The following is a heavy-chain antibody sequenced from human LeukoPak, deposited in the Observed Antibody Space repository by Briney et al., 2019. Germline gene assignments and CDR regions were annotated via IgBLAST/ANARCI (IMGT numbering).Heavy chain of an antibody. CDR2: ISSSGSTI. Sequence: GGSLRPSCAASGFTFSSYEMNWVRQAPGKGLEWVSYISSSGSTIYYADSVKGRFTISRDNAKNSLYLQMNSLRAEDTAVYYCAREFYGDYVDYWGQGTLVTVSS. J-gene: IGHJ4*02. V-gene: IGHV3-48*03. CDR3: AREFYGDYVDY. D-gene: IGHD4-17*01. CDR1: GFTFSSYE.